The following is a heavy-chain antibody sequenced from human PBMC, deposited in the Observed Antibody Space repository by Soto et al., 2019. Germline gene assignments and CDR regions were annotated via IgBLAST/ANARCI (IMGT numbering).Heavy chain of an antibody. CDR2: MNPNSGNT. D-gene: IGHD2-15*01. J-gene: IGHJ6*02. CDR3: ARKVVADPYYYYGMDV. V-gene: IGHV1-8*02. CDR1: GYTFTGYY. Sequence: ASVKVSCKASGYTFTGYYMHWERQAPGQGLEWMGWMNPNSGNTGYAQKFQGRVTMTRNTSISTAYMELSSLRSEDTAVYYCARKVVADPYYYYGMDVWGQGTTVTVSS.